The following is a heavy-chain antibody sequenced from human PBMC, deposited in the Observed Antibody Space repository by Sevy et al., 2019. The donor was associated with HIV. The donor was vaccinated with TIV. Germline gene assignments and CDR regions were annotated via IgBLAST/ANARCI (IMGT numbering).Heavy chain of an antibody. CDR2: ISGSGGST. D-gene: IGHD3-22*01. J-gene: IGHJ4*02. CDR3: AKDLRGGTMIVVVITSFDY. Sequence: GGSLRLSCAASGFTFSSYAMSWVRQAPGKGLEWVSAISGSGGSTYYADTVKGRFTISRDNSKNTLYLQMNSLRAEDTAVYYCAKDLRGGTMIVVVITSFDYWGQGTLVTVSS. V-gene: IGHV3-23*01. CDR1: GFTFSSYA.